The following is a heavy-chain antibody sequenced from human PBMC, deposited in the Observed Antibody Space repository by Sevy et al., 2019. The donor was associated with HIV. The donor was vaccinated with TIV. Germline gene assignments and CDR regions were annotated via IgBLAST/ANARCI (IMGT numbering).Heavy chain of an antibody. CDR3: ARDGAHEDCSSTSCPFDP. J-gene: IGHJ5*02. D-gene: IGHD2-2*01. V-gene: IGHV3-30-3*01. Sequence: GGSLRLSCAASGFTFSSYAMHWVRQAPGKGLEWVTIISFDGSNKYYADSVKGRFTISRDNSKKMLYLQMNSLRAEDTAVYYCARDGAHEDCSSTSCPFDPRGQGTLVTVSS. CDR2: ISFDGSNK. CDR1: GFTFSSYA.